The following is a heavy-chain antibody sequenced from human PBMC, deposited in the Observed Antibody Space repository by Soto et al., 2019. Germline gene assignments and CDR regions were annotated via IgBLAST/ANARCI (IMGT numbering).Heavy chain of an antibody. J-gene: IGHJ5*02. CDR1: GFSLSNAGLG. V-gene: IGHV2-26*04. D-gene: IGHD6-13*01. Sequence: QVTVKESGPVLVKPTETLTLTCTVSGFSLSNAGLGVSWIRQPPGKALEWLAHIFSNDEKSYSTSLKSRLTISXDXSKSHVSLTMTNMDPVDTATYCCASTYSTSWYWFDPWGQGTLVTVSS. CDR2: IFSNDEK. CDR3: ASTYSTSWYWFDP.